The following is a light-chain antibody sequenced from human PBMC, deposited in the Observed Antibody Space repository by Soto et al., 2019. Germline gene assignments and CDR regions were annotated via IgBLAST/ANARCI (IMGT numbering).Light chain of an antibody. CDR2: DVN. Sequence: QSAPTQPPSPSGSPWQSLPLSSTGTTSYIATYNYVSWYQHHPGKVPKLVIYDVNNRPSGVSNRFSGSKSGSTASLTISGLQAEDEADYYCNSYTTVTTFVFGTGTKVTVL. V-gene: IGLV2-14*03. CDR1: TSYIATYNY. J-gene: IGLJ1*01. CDR3: NSYTTVTTFV.